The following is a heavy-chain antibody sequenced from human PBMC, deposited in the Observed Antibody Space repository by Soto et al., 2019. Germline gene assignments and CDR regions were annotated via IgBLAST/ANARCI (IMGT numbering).Heavy chain of an antibody. CDR1: GGSISSYY. V-gene: IGHV4-59*08. CDR2: IYYSGST. J-gene: IGHJ4*02. Sequence: PSETLSLTCTVSGGSISSYYWSWIRQPPGKGLEWIGYIYYSGSTNYNPSLKSRVTISVGTSKNQFSLKLSSVTAADTAVYYCARSMITFGGVIVDFDYWGQGTLVTVSS. D-gene: IGHD3-16*02. CDR3: ARSMITFGGVIVDFDY.